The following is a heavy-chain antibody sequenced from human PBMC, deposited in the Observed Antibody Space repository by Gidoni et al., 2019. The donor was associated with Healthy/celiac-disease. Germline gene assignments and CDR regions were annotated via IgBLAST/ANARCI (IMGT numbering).Heavy chain of an antibody. V-gene: IGHV1-69*06. CDR1: GGTFSSYA. CDR3: ARELPDSSSSRYFDL. CDR2: IIPICGTA. J-gene: IGHJ2*01. D-gene: IGHD6-6*01. Sequence: QVQLVQSGAEVKKPGSSVKVSCKASGGTFSSYAISWVRQAPGQGLEWMGGIIPICGTANDAQKFQGRVTITADKSTSTAYMELSSLRSEDTAVYYCARELPDSSSSRYFDLWGRGTLVTVSS.